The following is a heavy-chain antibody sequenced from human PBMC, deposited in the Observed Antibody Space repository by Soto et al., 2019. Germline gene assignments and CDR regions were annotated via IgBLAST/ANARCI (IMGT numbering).Heavy chain of an antibody. CDR1: GFKFSDHY. D-gene: IGHD3-10*01. CDR2: ISGGGTTT. Sequence: QVQLVESGGGLVEPGGSLRLSCSASGFKFSDHYMTWIRQAPGKGLEWVSKISGGGTTTYYADSVKGRFTMSRDNAKNSLYLQMNSLRAEDTALYYCAGDPFYYASGFWGQGTLVTVSS. J-gene: IGHJ4*02. CDR3: AGDPFYYASGF. V-gene: IGHV3-11*01.